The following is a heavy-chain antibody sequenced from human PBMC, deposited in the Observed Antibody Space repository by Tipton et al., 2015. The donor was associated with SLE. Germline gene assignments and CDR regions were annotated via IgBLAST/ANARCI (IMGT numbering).Heavy chain of an antibody. J-gene: IGHJ2*01. CDR2: LYNAGNT. CDR1: GGSISSYF. Sequence: LSLTCTVSGGSISSYFWSWIRQPPGKGLEWVSVLYNAGNTDYADSVKGRFTISRDNSRNILSLQMNSLRPDDTAVYYCARDPGGFFDLWGRGTLVTVSS. V-gene: IGHV3-53*05. CDR3: ARDPGGFFDL. D-gene: IGHD3-10*01.